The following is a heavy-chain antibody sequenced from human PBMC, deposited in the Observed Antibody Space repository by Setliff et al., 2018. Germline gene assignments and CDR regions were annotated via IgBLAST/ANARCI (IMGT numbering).Heavy chain of an antibody. D-gene: IGHD4-4*01. J-gene: IGHJ4*02. CDR2: IIPIFGTA. Sequence: SVKVSCKASGGTFSIYTISWVRQAPGQGLEWMGRIIPIFGTANYAQKFQGRVTITADKSTSTAYMELSSLRSEDTAVYYCARGNSNYYLFDYWGQGTLVTVSS. CDR1: GGTFSIYT. V-gene: IGHV1-69*08. CDR3: ARGNSNYYLFDY.